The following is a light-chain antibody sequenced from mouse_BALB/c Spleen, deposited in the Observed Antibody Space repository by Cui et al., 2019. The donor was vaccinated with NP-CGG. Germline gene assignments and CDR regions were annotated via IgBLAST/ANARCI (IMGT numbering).Light chain of an antibody. Sequence: QAVVTQESALTTSPGETVTLTCRSSTGAVTTSNYANWVQEKPDHLFTGLIGGTNNRVPGVPARFSGSLIGDKAAITITGAKTEDEAIYFCALWYSNHWVFGGGTKLTVL. J-gene: IGLJ1*01. CDR3: ALWYSNHWV. CDR1: TGAVTTSNY. V-gene: IGLV1*01. CDR2: GTN.